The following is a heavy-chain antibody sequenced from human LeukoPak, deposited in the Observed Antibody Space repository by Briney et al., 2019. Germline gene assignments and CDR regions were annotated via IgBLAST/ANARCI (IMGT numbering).Heavy chain of an antibody. CDR3: ARSAYNWN. CDR2: IDTTGSFL. J-gene: IGHJ4*02. D-gene: IGHD1-20*01. V-gene: IGHV3-11*01. CDR1: GFTLSDYV. Sequence: GGSLRLSCAASGFTLSDYVMAWIRQAPGKGLEGVAYIDTTGSFLYYADSVKGRFTISRDNAKNSLFLQMSSLRADDTAAYYCARSAYNWNWGQGTLVAVSS.